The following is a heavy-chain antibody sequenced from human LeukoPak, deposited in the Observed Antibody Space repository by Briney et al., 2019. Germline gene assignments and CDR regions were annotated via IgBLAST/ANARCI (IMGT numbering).Heavy chain of an antibody. J-gene: IGHJ4*02. D-gene: IGHD3-10*01. Sequence: GASVKASRKASGYTFTGYYMHWVRQAPGQGLEWMGWINPNSGGTNYAQKFQGRVTMTRDTSISTAYMELSRLRSDDTAVYYCARVPASARGYYFDYWGQGTLVTVSS. CDR2: INPNSGGT. V-gene: IGHV1-2*02. CDR1: GYTFTGYY. CDR3: ARVPASARGYYFDY.